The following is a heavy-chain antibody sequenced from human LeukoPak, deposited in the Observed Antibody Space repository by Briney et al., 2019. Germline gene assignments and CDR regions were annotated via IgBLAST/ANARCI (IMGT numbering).Heavy chain of an antibody. Sequence: PGGSLRLSCAASGFTFSSYGMHWVRQAPGKGLEWVAVISYDGSNKYYADSVKGRFTISRDNSKNTLYLQMNSLRAEDTAVYYCARDYYDSSGSGGFDYWGQGTLVTVSS. CDR2: ISYDGSNK. J-gene: IGHJ4*02. CDR1: GFTFSSYG. D-gene: IGHD3-22*01. CDR3: ARDYYDSSGSGGFDY. V-gene: IGHV3-30*03.